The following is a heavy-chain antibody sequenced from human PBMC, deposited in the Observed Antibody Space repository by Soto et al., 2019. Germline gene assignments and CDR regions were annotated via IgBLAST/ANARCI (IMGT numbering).Heavy chain of an antibody. J-gene: IGHJ4*02. CDR3: ARAYGTMVRGVVGDF. CDR1: GFIFRSYA. CDR2: ISYDGSNK. V-gene: IGHV3-30-3*01. Sequence: QVQLVESGGGVVQPGRSLRLSCAASGFIFRSYAMHWVRQASGKGLEWVAVISYDGSNKYYADSVKGRFTISRDNSKNTLDLQMNSLRAEDTAVYYCARAYGTMVRGVVGDFWGQGTLVTVSS. D-gene: IGHD3-10*01.